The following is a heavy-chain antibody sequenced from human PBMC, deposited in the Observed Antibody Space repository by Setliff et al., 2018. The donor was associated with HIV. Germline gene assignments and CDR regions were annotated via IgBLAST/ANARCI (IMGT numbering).Heavy chain of an antibody. V-gene: IGHV1-18*01. J-gene: IGHJ6*03. CDR2: IDSNNGNR. Sequence: GASVKVSCKASGYSLSTYAISWVRLAPGQGLEWMGWIDSNNGNRNFAQKFRGGVTMTTDISTNTAYMEVRSLSFDDTAVYYCVRLTADRTNYYYYMDVWGKGTTVTVSS. CDR3: VRLTADRTNYYYYMDV. CDR1: GYSLSTYA. D-gene: IGHD2-8*01.